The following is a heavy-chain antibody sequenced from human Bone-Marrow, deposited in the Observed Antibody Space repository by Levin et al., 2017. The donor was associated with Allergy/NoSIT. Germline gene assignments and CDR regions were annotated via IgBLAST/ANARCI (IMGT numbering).Heavy chain of an antibody. V-gene: IGHV4-30-4*01. CDR1: GGSMNSGDYY. CDR3: ARVAVTHYSYAMDV. D-gene: IGHD4-17*01. Sequence: SETLSLTCAVSGGSMNSGDYYWSWIRQPPGKGLEWIGYIYYSGSTYYNPSLKSRLTISVDTSKNQFSLNVRSVTAADTAVYYCARVAVTHYSYAMDVWGQGTTVIVSS. CDR2: IYYSGST. J-gene: IGHJ6*02.